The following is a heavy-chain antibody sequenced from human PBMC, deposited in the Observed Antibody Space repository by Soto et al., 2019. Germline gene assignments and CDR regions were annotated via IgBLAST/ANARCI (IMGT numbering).Heavy chain of an antibody. D-gene: IGHD3-22*01. CDR1: GFTFSSYA. CDR3: VRDLSSGYDS. Sequence: QVKLVESGGGVVQPGRSLRLSCAASGFTFSSYAMHWVRQAPGKGLEWVAVISYDGSNKYYADSVKGRFTISRDNSKNTLYLQMNRLRAVDTAVYYCVRDLSSGYDSWGQGTQVTVSS. J-gene: IGHJ5*01. CDR2: ISYDGSNK. V-gene: IGHV3-30-3*01.